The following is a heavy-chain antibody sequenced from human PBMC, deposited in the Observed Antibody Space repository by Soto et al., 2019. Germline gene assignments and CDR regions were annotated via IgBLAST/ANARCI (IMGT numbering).Heavy chain of an antibody. CDR2: IYRSSVFRFGPNE. CDR1: GFTFSSHS. V-gene: IGHV3-21*01. CDR3: AREFSSQLPLDY. Sequence: GGSLRLSCAASGFTFSSHSMNWVRQAPGKGLEWVASIYRSSVFRFGPNEFYADSVRGRFIISRDNTNNLVFLQMDSLRVEDTAVYYCAREFSSQLPLDYWGQGTLVTAPQ. J-gene: IGHJ4*02.